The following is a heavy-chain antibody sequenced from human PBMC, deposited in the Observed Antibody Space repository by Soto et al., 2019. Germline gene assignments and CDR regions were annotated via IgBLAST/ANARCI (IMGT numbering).Heavy chain of an antibody. CDR3: APYMVGVAGDLVGFDP. Sequence: QITLKESGPTLVKPTQTLTLTCTFSGFSLSTSGVGVGWIRQPPGKALEWLALIYWDDDKRYSPSLKSRLTITKDTSKNQVVLTMTNMDPVDTATYYCAPYMVGVAGDLVGFDPWGQGTLVTVSS. D-gene: IGHD6-19*01. CDR1: GFSLSTSGVG. CDR2: IYWDDDK. J-gene: IGHJ5*02. V-gene: IGHV2-5*02.